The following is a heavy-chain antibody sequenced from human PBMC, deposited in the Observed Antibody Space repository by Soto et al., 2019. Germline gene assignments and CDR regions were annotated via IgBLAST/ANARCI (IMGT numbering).Heavy chain of an antibody. CDR2: ISTVGNDK. D-gene: IGHD6-13*01. V-gene: IGHV3-30-3*01. Sequence: HPGGSLRLSCAASGFTFSDYAMHWVRQAPGKGLEWVAVISTVGNDKYYVDSVKGRFTISRDNSKNTVYLQMNSLRGEDTAVYYCARDLSGGAADSYFDSWGQGTLVTVSS. CDR1: GFTFSDYA. CDR3: ARDLSGGAADSYFDS. J-gene: IGHJ4*02.